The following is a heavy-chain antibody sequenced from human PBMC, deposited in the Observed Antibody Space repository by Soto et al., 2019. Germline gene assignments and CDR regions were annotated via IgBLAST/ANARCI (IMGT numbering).Heavy chain of an antibody. J-gene: IGHJ6*02. Sequence: QVQLVESGGGVVQPGRSLRLSCAASGFTFNNYGMHWVRQAPGKGLEWLAVIWNDGSNNYYANSVKGRFTISRDNSKNTLYLQMNSLRAEDAAVYYCARRQIPPPTRGAANARGGMDVWGQGITVTVSS. CDR2: IWNDGSNN. V-gene: IGHV3-33*01. CDR3: ARRQIPPPTRGAANARGGMDV. D-gene: IGHD6-25*01. CDR1: GFTFNNYG.